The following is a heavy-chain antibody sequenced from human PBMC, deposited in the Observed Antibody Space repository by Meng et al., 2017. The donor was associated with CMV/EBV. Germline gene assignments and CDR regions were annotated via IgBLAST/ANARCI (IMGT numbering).Heavy chain of an antibody. D-gene: IGHD1-26*01. J-gene: IGHJ3*01. V-gene: IGHV3-21*01. Sequence: GGSLRLSCAASGFTSSSYSMNWVRQAPGKGLEWVASISSSSSYIYYADSVKGRFTISRDNAKNTLYLQMNSLRAEDTAVYYCARDIRVGWERRINAFDLWGQGTMVTVSS. CDR2: ISSSSSYI. CDR3: ARDIRVGWERRINAFDL. CDR1: GFTSSSYS.